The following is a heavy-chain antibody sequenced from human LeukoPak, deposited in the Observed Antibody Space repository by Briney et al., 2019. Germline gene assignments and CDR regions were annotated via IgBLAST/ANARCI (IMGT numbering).Heavy chain of an antibody. J-gene: IGHJ4*02. Sequence: GGSPRLSCAASGFTVSSNHMSWVRQAPGKGLEWVSVIYSGGSTYYADSVKGRFTISRDNSKITLYLQMNSLRAEDTAVYYCARDPHGWGQGTLVTVSS. CDR2: IYSGGST. CDR1: GFTVSSNH. CDR3: ARDPHG. V-gene: IGHV3-66*01.